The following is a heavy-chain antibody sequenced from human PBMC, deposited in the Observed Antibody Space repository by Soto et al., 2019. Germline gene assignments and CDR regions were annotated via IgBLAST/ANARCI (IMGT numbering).Heavy chain of an antibody. CDR2: IIPIFGTA. CDR1: GGTFSSYA. J-gene: IGHJ6*02. V-gene: IGHV1-69*13. Sequence: SVKVSCKASGGTFSSYAISWVRQAPGQGLEWMGGIIPIFGTANYAQKFQGRVTITADESTSTAYMELSSLRSEDTAVYYCARNNGGYSYGYSYYYGMDVWGQGTTVTVSS. D-gene: IGHD5-18*01. CDR3: ARNNGGYSYGYSYYYGMDV.